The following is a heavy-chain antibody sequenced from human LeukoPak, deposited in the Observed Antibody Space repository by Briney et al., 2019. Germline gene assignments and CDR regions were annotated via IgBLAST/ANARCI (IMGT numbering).Heavy chain of an antibody. J-gene: IGHJ4*02. CDR3: ASVLYYYASSAYYSGFDY. V-gene: IGHV1-2*02. D-gene: IGHD3-22*01. CDR1: GYTFTGYY. CDR2: INPNSGGT. Sequence: ASVKVSCKASGYTFTGYYMHWVRQAPGQGLEWMGWINPNSGGTKYAQKFHGRVTMTRDTSISTAYMELSRLRSDDTAVYYCASVLYYYASSAYYSGFDYWGQGTLVTVSS.